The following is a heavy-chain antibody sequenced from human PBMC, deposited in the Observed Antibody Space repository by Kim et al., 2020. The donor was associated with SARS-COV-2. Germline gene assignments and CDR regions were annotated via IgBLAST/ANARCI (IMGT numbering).Heavy chain of an antibody. V-gene: IGHV3-74*01. J-gene: IGHJ4*01. Sequence: GGSLRLSCAASGFTFSNYWIHWVRQAPGKGLVWVSRINIDGRSTVYAESVKGRFTISRDNAKNTVYLQVNSLTADDTAVYYCARGGPNYGNSGYWGHGTL. CDR2: INIDGRST. CDR3: ARGGPNYGNSGY. CDR1: GFTFSNYW. D-gene: IGHD3-10*01.